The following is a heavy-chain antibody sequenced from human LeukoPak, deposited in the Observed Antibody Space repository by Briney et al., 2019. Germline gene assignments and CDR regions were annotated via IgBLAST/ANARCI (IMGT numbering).Heavy chain of an antibody. CDR3: AKDFGSGRGFFDN. J-gene: IGHJ4*03. Sequence: GGSLRLSCAASGFTFSSYSMNWVRQAPGKGLEWVSSISSSTTYISYADSVKGRFTISRDNSKNTLYLLMNSLRAEDTALYYCAKDFGSGRGFFDNWGQGTLVTVSS. CDR2: ISSSTTYI. D-gene: IGHD3-10*01. V-gene: IGHV3-21*04. CDR1: GFTFSSYS.